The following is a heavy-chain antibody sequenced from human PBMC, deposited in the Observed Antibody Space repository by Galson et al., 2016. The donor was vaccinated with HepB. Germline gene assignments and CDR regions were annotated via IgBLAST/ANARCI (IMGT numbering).Heavy chain of an antibody. V-gene: IGHV3-23*01. CDR1: GFTFSNCL. J-gene: IGHJ4*02. CDR3: ARWAYQSGNYRALDY. D-gene: IGHD3-16*02. Sequence: SLRLSCAGSGFTFSNCLMNWVRQAPGKGPEWVSAINGNGGSTYYTDSVKGRFTISRDNSKNTLYLQMNSLRAEDTAVYSCARWAYQSGNYRALDYWGQGTLVTVSS. CDR2: INGNGGST.